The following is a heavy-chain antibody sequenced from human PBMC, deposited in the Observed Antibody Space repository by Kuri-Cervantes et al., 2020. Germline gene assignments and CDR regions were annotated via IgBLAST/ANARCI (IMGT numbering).Heavy chain of an antibody. CDR2: MNPNSGNT. V-gene: IGHV1-8*02. Sequence: ASVKVSCKAPGYTFTSYYMHWVRQATGQGLEWMGWMNPNSGNTGYAQKCQGRVTMTRKTSISKAYMELSSLRSEETAVYYCARGIRRFLGGLLGGRGRYYYYMDVWGKGTTVTVSS. D-gene: IGHD3-3*01. CDR3: ARGIRRFLGGLLGGRGRYYYYMDV. J-gene: IGHJ6*03. CDR1: GYTFTSYY.